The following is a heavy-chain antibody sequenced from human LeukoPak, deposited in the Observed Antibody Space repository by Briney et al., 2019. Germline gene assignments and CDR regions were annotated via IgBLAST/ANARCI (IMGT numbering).Heavy chain of an antibody. V-gene: IGHV1-18*01. CDR2: ISGYDGNT. J-gene: IGHJ4*02. CDR1: GYTFTTYG. CDR3: AREGGGSSPSCAFDN. D-gene: IGHD2-2*01. Sequence: GASVKVSCKASGYTFTTYGVNWVRQAPGQGLEWMGWISGYDGNTNYAQRFQGRVTMTTDTSTSTAYMELRSLRSDDTAVYYCAREGGGSSPSCAFDNWGQGTMVTVSS.